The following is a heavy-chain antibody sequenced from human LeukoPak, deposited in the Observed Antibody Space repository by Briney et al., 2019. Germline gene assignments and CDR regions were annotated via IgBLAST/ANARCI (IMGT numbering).Heavy chain of an antibody. CDR2: MNPNSGNT. D-gene: IGHD4-23*01. CDR3: ASVTVVQRYYYYMDV. V-gene: IGHV1-8*03. Sequence: ASVKVSCKASGYTFTSYDINWVRQATGQGLEWMGWMNPNSGNTGYAQKFQGRVTITRNTSISTAYMELSSLRSEDTAVYYCASVTVVQRYYYYMDVWGKGTTVTVSS. CDR1: GYTFTSYD. J-gene: IGHJ6*03.